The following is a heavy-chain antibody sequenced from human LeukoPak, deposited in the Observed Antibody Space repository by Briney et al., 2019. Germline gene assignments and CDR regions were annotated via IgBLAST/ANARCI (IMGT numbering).Heavy chain of an antibody. D-gene: IGHD2-2*01. Sequence: PGGSLRLSCAASGFTFSGSAMHWVRQASGKGLEWVGRIRSKANSYATAYAASVKGRFTISRDDSKNTAYLQMNSLKTEDTAVYYCTDCSSTSCYDGNYYMDAWGKGTTVTVSS. CDR1: GFTFSGSA. J-gene: IGHJ6*03. CDR3: TDCSSTSCYDGNYYMDA. V-gene: IGHV3-73*01. CDR2: IRSKANSYAT.